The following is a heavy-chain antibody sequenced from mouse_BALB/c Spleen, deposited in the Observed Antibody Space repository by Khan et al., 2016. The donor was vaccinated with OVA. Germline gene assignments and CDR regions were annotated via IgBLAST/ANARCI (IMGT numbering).Heavy chain of an antibody. CDR1: GYTFTIYG. CDR3: ARVGYNGTINY. J-gene: IGHJ4*01. Sequence: QIQLVQTGPELKKPGETVKISCKASGYTFTIYGMNWVRQAPGKGLKWMGWINTYTGEPTYADDFKGRFAFSLETSASIAFLQINNLKNEDTATYSCARVGYNGTINYWGQGTSVTVSS. V-gene: IGHV9-3-1*01. D-gene: IGHD2-14*01. CDR2: INTYTGEP.